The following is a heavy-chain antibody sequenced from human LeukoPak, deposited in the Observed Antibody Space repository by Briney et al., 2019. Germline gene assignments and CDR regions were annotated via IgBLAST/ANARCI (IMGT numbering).Heavy chain of an antibody. Sequence: GGSLRLSCAASGFTFSSYAMHWVRQAPGKGLEWVAVISYDGSNRYYADSVKGRFTISRDNSKNTLYLQMNSLRAEDTAVYYCARELRYFDWWGQGTLATVSS. CDR2: ISYDGSNR. D-gene: IGHD3-9*01. CDR3: ARELRYFDW. J-gene: IGHJ4*02. CDR1: GFTFSSYA. V-gene: IGHV3-30-3*01.